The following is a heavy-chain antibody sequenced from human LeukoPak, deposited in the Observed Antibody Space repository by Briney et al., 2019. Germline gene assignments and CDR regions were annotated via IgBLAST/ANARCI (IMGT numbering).Heavy chain of an antibody. D-gene: IGHD3-16*01. CDR1: GFTFSRYS. V-gene: IGHV3-21*06. CDR2: ISDDSNYI. Sequence: PGGSLRLSCAASGFTFSRYSMNWVRQAPGKGLEWVSSISDDSNYIYYADSVKGRFTISRDNAKNLLYLQMNSLRAEDTAVYFCARLSSWVFEIWGQGTMVTVSS. CDR3: ARLSSWVFEI. J-gene: IGHJ3*02.